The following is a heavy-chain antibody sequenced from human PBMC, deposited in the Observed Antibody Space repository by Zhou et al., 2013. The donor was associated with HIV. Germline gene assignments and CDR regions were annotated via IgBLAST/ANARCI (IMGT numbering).Heavy chain of an antibody. J-gene: IGHJ4*02. CDR2: IIPILGIT. Sequence: QVQLVQSGTEVKKPGSSVKVSCKASRGTFTTHAITWVRQAPGQGFEWVGRIIPILGITNYAPSLEGRVTITADTSTTTAYMEVTSLTSKDTAVYYCASRRGGGDAGLDYWGQGNPGHRLL. CDR1: RGTFTTHA. D-gene: IGHD2-21*02. V-gene: IGHV1-69*04. CDR3: ASRRGGGDAGLDY.